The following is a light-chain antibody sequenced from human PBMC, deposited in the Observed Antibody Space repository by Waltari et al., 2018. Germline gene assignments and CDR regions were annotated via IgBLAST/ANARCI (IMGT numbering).Light chain of an antibody. V-gene: IGKV1-39*01. CDR3: QQSYTTPT. Sequence: DIQMTQSPSSLSASVGDRVPITCRASQNINIYVNWYQHKPGNVPKLLISTASNLQSGVPSRFSGGGSGTDFTLTISGLQPEDFATYYCQQSYTTPTFGPGTKVDFK. J-gene: IGKJ3*01. CDR2: TAS. CDR1: QNINIY.